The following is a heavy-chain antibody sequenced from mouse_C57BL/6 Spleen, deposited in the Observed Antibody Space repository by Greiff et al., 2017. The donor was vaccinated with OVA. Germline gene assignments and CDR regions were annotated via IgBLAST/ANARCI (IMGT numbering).Heavy chain of an antibody. D-gene: IGHD1-3*01. CDR1: GFTFSDYG. V-gene: IGHV5-17*01. CDR3: ARLDNYYFDY. CDR2: ISSGSSTI. J-gene: IGHJ2*01. Sequence: EVQRVESGGGLVKPGGSLKLSCAASGFTFSDYGMHWVRQAPEKGLEWVAYISSGSSTIYYADTVKGRFTISRDNAKNTLFLQMTSLRSEDTAMYYCARLDNYYFDYWGQGTTLTVSS.